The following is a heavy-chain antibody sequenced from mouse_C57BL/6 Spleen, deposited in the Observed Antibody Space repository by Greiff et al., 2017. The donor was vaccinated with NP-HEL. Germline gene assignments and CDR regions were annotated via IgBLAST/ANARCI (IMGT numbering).Heavy chain of an antibody. V-gene: IGHV1-85*01. CDR2: IYPRDGST. J-gene: IGHJ1*03. CDR1: GYTFTSYD. CDR3: ARVDTTVVAHWYVDV. Sequence: VQLQQSGPELVKPGASVKLSCKASGYTFTSYDINWVKQRPGQGLEWIGWIYPRDGSTKYNEKFKGKATLTVDTSSSTAYMELHSLTSEDSAVYFCARVDTTVVAHWYVDVWGTGTTVTVSS. D-gene: IGHD1-1*01.